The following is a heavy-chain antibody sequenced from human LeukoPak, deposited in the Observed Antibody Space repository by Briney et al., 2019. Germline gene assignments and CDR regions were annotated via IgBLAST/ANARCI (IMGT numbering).Heavy chain of an antibody. CDR2: ISYDGSNK. CDR1: GFTFSSYG. CDR3: AKVPTRSSGTDY. V-gene: IGHV3-30*18. J-gene: IGHJ4*02. Sequence: PGGSLRLSCAASGFTFSSYGMHWVRQAPGKGLEWVAVISYDGSNKYYADSVKGRFTISRDNSKNTPYLQMNSLRAEDTAVYYCAKVPTRSSGTDYWGQGTLVTVSS. D-gene: IGHD1-26*01.